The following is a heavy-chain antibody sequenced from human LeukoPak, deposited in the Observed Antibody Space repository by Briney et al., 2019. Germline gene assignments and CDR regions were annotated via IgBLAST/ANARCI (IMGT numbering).Heavy chain of an antibody. CDR3: ARNNSGPFDP. D-gene: IGHD6-25*01. V-gene: IGHV3-30*02. CDR1: GFTFSNYG. Sequence: PGGPLRLSCAASGFTFSNYGMHWVRQAPGKGLEWVTYIRYDGSYKSYADSVKGRFTISRDNSKSTLYLQMNSLRAEDTAVYYCARNNSGPFDPWGQGALVTVSS. CDR2: IRYDGSYK. J-gene: IGHJ5*02.